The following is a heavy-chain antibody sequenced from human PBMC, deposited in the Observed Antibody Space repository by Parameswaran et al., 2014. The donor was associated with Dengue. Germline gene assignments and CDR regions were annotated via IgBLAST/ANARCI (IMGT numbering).Heavy chain of an antibody. V-gene: IGHV4-59*01. Sequence: SETLSLTCTVSGGSISSYYWSWIRQPPGKGLEWIGYIYYSGSTNYNPSLKSRVTISVDTSKNQFSLKLSSVTAADTAVYYCARSVHGGSYYLGYYFDYWGQGTLVTVSS. D-gene: IGHD1-26*01. CDR2: IYYSGST. CDR1: GGSISSYY. J-gene: IGHJ4*02. CDR3: ARSVHGGSYYLGYYFDY.